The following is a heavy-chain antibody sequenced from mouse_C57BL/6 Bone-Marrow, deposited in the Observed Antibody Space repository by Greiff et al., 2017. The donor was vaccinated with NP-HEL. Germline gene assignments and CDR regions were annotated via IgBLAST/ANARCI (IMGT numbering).Heavy chain of an antibody. J-gene: IGHJ4*01. CDR1: GFSFNTYA. D-gene: IGHD1-1*02. V-gene: IGHV10-1*01. CDR3: VRLGGPPYAMDY. CDR2: IRSKSNNYAT. Sequence: EVKLMESGGGLVQPKGSLKLSCAASGFSFNTYAMNWVRQAPGKGLEWVARIRSKSNNYATYYADSVKDRFTISRDDSESMLYLQMNNLKTEDTAMYYCVRLGGPPYAMDYWGQGTSVTVSS.